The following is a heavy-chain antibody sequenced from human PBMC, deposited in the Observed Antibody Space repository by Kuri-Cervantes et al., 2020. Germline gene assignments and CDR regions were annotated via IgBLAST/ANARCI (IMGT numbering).Heavy chain of an antibody. V-gene: IGHV3-33*06. CDR2: IWYDGSNK. CDR3: AKYGRAVAPTGSYYFDY. D-gene: IGHD6-19*01. CDR1: GFTFSSYG. Sequence: GESLKISCAASGFTFSSYGMHWVRQAPGKGLEWVAVIWYDGSNKYYADSVKGRFTISRDNSKNTLYLQMNSLRAEDTAVYYCAKYGRAVAPTGSYYFDYWGQGTLVTVSS. J-gene: IGHJ4*02.